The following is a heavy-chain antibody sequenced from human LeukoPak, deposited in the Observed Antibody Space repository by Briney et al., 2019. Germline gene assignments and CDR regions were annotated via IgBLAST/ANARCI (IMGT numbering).Heavy chain of an antibody. V-gene: IGHV3-20*04. CDR1: AFTFDDYG. Sequence: PGGSLRLSCAASAFTFDDYGMSWVRQAPGKGLEWVSGISWNGGSTAYADSVKGRFTISRDNAKNSLYLQMNSLRAEDTALYYCARSYDTSGYYYVGAGYWGRGTLVTVSS. CDR3: ARSYDTSGYYYVGAGY. J-gene: IGHJ4*02. CDR2: ISWNGGST. D-gene: IGHD3-22*01.